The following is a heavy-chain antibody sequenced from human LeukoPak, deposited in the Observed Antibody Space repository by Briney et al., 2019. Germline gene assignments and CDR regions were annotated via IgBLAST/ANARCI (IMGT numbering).Heavy chain of an antibody. V-gene: IGHV1-2*02. CDR1: GYTFTGYY. D-gene: IGHD5-12*01. Sequence: ASVKVSCKASGYTFTGYYMHWVRQAPGQGLEWMGWINTNSGDTNYAQKFQGRVTMTRDTSISTVYMELSSLRSEDTAVYYCARDRGGYDTGDYWGQGTLVTVSS. CDR2: INTNSGDT. CDR3: ARDRGGYDTGDY. J-gene: IGHJ4*02.